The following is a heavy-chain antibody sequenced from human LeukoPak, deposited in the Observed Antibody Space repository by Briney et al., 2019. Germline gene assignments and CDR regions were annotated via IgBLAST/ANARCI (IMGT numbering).Heavy chain of an antibody. V-gene: IGHV3-66*03. J-gene: IGHJ4*02. CDR3: AKGAIAARLGGFEY. CDR2: IYSCGST. D-gene: IGHD6-6*01. Sequence: RGSLRLSCAASGFTVSSNYMSWVRQAPGKGLEWVSVIYSCGSTYYADSVKGRFTISRDNSKNTLYLQINSLRAEDTAVYYCAKGAIAARLGGFEYWGQGTLVTVSS. CDR1: GFTVSSNY.